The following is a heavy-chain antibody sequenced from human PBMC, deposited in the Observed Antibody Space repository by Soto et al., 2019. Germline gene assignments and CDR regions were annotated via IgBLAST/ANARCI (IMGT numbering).Heavy chain of an antibody. D-gene: IGHD5-12*01. CDR3: ARGRYNSGVYPKFFDY. J-gene: IGHJ4*02. CDR2: IKKDGREK. V-gene: IGHV3-7*01. CDR1: GFEFSAYW. Sequence: EVQLMESGGGLVQPGGSLRVSCAASGFEFSAYWMTWVRQAPGKGLEWVANIKKDGREKYYGDSVRGRFSVFRDNAQNAVFLQMNSLKGEDTAVYYCARGRYNSGVYPKFFDYWGQGTLVTVSS.